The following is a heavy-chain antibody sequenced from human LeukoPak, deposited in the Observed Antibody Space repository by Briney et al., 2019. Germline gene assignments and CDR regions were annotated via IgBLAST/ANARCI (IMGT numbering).Heavy chain of an antibody. V-gene: IGHV5-51*01. CDR2: IYPGDSDT. CDR3: ASTLGYCSGGSCYSWFDP. J-gene: IGHJ5*02. D-gene: IGHD2-15*01. CDR1: GYSFTSYW. Sequence: GESLKISCKGSGYSFTSYWIGWVRQMPGKGLEWMGIIYPGDSDTRYSPSFQGQVTISADKSISTAYLQWSSLKASDTAMYYCASTLGYCSGGSCYSWFDPWGQGTLVTVSS.